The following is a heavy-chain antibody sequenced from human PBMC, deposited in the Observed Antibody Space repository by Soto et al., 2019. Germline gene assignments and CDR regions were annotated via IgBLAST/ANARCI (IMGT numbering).Heavy chain of an antibody. CDR3: ARDGRKQLWVEGRNAMDV. J-gene: IGHJ6*02. CDR1: AYTFNTYG. V-gene: IGHV1-18*01. CDR2: ISGHNGQT. D-gene: IGHD5-18*01. Sequence: QVQLVQSGPEVKKPGASVKVSCKASAYTFNTYGISRVRRAPGQGLEWMGWISGHNGQTNYAQKFRGRVTITTDTSTSTAYMELRSLRSDDTAIYYCARDGRKQLWVEGRNAMDVWGQGTTVTVSS.